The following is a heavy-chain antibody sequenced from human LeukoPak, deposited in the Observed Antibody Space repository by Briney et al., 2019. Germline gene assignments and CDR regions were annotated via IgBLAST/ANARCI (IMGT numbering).Heavy chain of an antibody. V-gene: IGHV3-33*01. J-gene: IGHJ6*02. Sequence: GRSLRLSCAASGFTFSSYGMHWVRQAPGKGLEWAAVIWYDGSNKYYADSVKGRFTISRDNSKNTLYLQMNSLRAEDTAVYYCARGPWDIVVVPAAIRSGTDYYYGMDVWGQGTTVTVSS. CDR2: IWYDGSNK. CDR1: GFTFSSYG. D-gene: IGHD2-2*02. CDR3: ARGPWDIVVVPAAIRSGTDYYYGMDV.